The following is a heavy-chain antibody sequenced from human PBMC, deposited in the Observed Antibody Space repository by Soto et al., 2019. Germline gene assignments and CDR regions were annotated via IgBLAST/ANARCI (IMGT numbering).Heavy chain of an antibody. CDR1: DNTFTHYG. V-gene: IGHV1-18*01. CDR3: AATGGNYFGLDV. Sequence: QVRLVQSGSEVKKLGASVKVSCQSSDNTFTHYGINWVRQAPGQGLEWMGWISGYNGNTKYAQKFQDRVTMTADTSTRTAFMEVRSLTSDDTGVYFCAATGGNYFGLDVWGQGTTVTVSS. J-gene: IGHJ6*02. CDR2: ISGYNGNT. D-gene: IGHD2-8*02.